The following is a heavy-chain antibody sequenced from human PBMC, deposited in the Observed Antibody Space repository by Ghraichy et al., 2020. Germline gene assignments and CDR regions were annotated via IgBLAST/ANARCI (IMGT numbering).Heavy chain of an antibody. CDR2: ISESGST. CDR1: GGSISSGGYY. CDR3: ASRKRKTPGTTGGQFDN. J-gene: IGHJ4*02. V-gene: IGHV4-31*03. D-gene: IGHD1-1*01. Sequence: SETLSLTCTVSGGSISSGGYYWSWIRQDSGRGLEWIGYISESGSTYYNPSLKSRVDISVDTSKNQFSLKVSSLTAADTAVYFCASRKRKTPGTTGGQFDNWGEGTLVTVSS.